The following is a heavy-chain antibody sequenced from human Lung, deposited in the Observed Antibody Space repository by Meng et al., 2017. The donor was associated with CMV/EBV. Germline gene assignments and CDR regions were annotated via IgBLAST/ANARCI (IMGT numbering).Heavy chain of an antibody. CDR1: GLVVSRDS. Sequence: AAGLVVSRDSMSWARQAAGKGLEWVSLVSSGGSTYYADSVKGRFTISRDNSKNTLYLQMNSLRAEDTAVYYCVREGYESSGHHPGYWGQGTLVTVSS. CDR2: VSSGGST. J-gene: IGHJ4*02. V-gene: IGHV3-53*01. CDR3: VREGYESSGHHPGY. D-gene: IGHD3-22*01.